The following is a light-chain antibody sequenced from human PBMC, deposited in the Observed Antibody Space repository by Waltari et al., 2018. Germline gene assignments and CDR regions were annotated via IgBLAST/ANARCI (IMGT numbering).Light chain of an antibody. CDR3: QSTDRSDRWV. J-gene: IGLJ3*02. CDR2: KDT. V-gene: IGLV3-25*03. CDR1: ALPKQY. Sequence: SYELTQPPSVSVSPGQTAAITCSGDALPKQYAYWYQQKPGQAPVSLIYKDTERPSGIPERCSGATSGTTVTLTISGVQAEDEADYYCQSTDRSDRWVFGGGTKLTVL.